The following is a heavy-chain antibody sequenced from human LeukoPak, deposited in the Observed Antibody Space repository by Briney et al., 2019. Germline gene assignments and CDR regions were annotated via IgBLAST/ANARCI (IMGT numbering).Heavy chain of an antibody. CDR2: INPNSGGT. V-gene: IGHV1-2*02. D-gene: IGHD2-15*01. CDR1: GYTFTSYY. CDR3: ARDWGQFCSGGSCYPAYYFDY. Sequence: ASVKVSCKASGYTFTSYYMHWVRQAPGQGLEWMGWINPNSGGTNYAQKFQGRVTMTRDTSISTAYMELSRLRSDDTAVYYCARDWGQFCSGGSCYPAYYFDYWGQGTLVTVSS. J-gene: IGHJ4*02.